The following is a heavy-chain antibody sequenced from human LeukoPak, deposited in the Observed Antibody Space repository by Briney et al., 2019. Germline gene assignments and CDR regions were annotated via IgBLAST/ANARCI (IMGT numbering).Heavy chain of an antibody. Sequence: GTSLRLSCVASGFTFTNYAMSWDRQAPGKGLEWVSAITGSDGSSYYADSVKGRFTISRDNSKNTLYLQVNSLRAEDTAVYYCAKWGDYDILTGYYVPDYWGQGTLVTVSS. CDR1: GFTFTNYA. CDR2: ITGSDGSS. V-gene: IGHV3-23*01. CDR3: AKWGDYDILTGYYVPDY. J-gene: IGHJ4*02. D-gene: IGHD3-9*01.